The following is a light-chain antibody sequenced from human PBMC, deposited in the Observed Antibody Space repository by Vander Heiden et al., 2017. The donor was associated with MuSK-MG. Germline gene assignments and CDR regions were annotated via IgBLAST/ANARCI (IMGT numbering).Light chain of an antibody. CDR2: EVS. Sequence: QSALTQPVSVSASPGPSITISCTGTSNDVGGWKYVSWYQQHPGKAPKLIRFEVSNRPSGISSRFSGSKSGNTASLTISGLQPEDESDYYCSAFTKADTVLFGGGTKVTVL. CDR3: SAFTKADTVL. V-gene: IGLV2-14*01. J-gene: IGLJ2*01. CDR1: SNDVGGWKY.